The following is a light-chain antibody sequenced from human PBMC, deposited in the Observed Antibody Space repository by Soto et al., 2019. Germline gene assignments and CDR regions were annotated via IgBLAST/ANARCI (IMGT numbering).Light chain of an antibody. J-gene: IGLJ1*01. CDR1: SSVVGGYNY. V-gene: IGLV2-11*01. CDR2: DVN. Sequence: QSALTQPRSVSGSPGQSVTISCTGTSSVVGGYNYVSWYQQHPGKAPKLMIYDVNKRPSGVPDRFSGFKSGNTASLTISGLQAEDEADYSCCSHAGTYLYVFGTGTKVTVL. CDR3: CSHAGTYLYV.